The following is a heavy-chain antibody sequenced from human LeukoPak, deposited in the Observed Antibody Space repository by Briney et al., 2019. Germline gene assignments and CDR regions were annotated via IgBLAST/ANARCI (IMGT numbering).Heavy chain of an antibody. D-gene: IGHD3-3*01. V-gene: IGHV3-48*01. CDR3: ASNPYDFWSGYEYFQH. CDR2: ISSSSSTI. CDR1: GFSFSSYS. J-gene: IGHJ1*01. Sequence: GGSLRLSCAASGFSFSSYSMNWVRQAPGKGLEWVSYISSSSSTIYYADSVKGRFTISRDNAKNSLYLQMNSLRAEDTAVYYCASNPYDFWSGYEYFQHWGQGTLVTVSS.